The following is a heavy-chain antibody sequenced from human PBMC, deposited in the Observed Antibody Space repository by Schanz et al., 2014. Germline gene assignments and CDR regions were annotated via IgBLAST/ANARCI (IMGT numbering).Heavy chain of an antibody. CDR1: GFTFSSYA. CDR2: ISNDGSIK. CDR3: ARGTDWNLHY. Sequence: QVQLVESGGGLVKPGGSLRLSCAASGFTFSSYAMHWVRQAPGKGLEWVALISNDGSIKYYADSVEGRFTISRDNSRNTLYLQMNSLRAEDTAVYYCARGTDWNLHYWGQGALVTVSA. V-gene: IGHV3-30-3*01. D-gene: IGHD1-1*01. J-gene: IGHJ4*02.